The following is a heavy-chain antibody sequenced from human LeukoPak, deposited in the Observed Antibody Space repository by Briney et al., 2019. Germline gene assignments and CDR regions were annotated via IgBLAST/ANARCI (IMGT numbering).Heavy chain of an antibody. J-gene: IGHJ4*02. V-gene: IGHV4-30-2*01. CDR1: GGSISSGGYY. CDR3: ARRYSSGWYYY. D-gene: IGHD6-19*01. Sequence: SQTLSLTCTVSGGSISSGGYYWSWIRQPPGKGLEWIGYIYHSGSTYYNPSLKSGVTISVDRSKNQFSLKLSSVTAADTAVYYCARRYSSGWYYYWGQGTLVTVSS. CDR2: IYHSGST.